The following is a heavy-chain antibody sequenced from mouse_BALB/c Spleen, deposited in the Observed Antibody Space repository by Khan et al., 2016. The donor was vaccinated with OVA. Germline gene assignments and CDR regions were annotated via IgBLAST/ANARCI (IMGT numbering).Heavy chain of an antibody. CDR3: ARMVRE. J-gene: IGHJ2*01. V-gene: IGHV14-3*02. CDR2: VDPSYGNT. Sequence: VQLQQSGAELVKPGATVKLSCTASGINIKDSYMHWMNQWPEQGLEWIGRVDPSYGNTKHDTKFDDKATRTADTSSNTANLQLSSLTSEDTTVYYCARMVREWGQGTTLTVSS. CDR1: GINIKDSY. D-gene: IGHD1-1*02.